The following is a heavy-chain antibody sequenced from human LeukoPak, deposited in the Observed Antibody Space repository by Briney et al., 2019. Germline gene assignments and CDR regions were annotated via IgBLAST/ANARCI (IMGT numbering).Heavy chain of an antibody. CDR2: MNPNSGNT. D-gene: IGHD2-15*01. Sequence: ASVKVSCKASGYTFTSYDINWVRQATRQGLEWMGWMNPNSGNTGYAQKFQGRVTITRNTSISTAYMELSSLRSEDTAVYYCARTPAKTRYCSGGSCYYFDYWGQGTLVTVSS. V-gene: IGHV1-8*03. CDR3: ARTPAKTRYCSGGSCYYFDY. CDR1: GYTFTSYD. J-gene: IGHJ4*02.